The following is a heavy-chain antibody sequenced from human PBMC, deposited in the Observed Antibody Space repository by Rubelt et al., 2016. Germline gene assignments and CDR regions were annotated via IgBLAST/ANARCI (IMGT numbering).Heavy chain of an antibody. D-gene: IGHD5-24*01. CDR1: GGSFSGYY. V-gene: IGHV4-34*11. J-gene: IGHJ4*02. Sequence: QVQLQQWGAGLLKPSETLSLTCAVYGGSFSGYYWSWIRQPPGKGLEWIGYIYYSGSTNYNPSLKSRVTISVDTSKNQFSLKLSSVTAADTAVYYCARARRDGYSPFDYWGQGTLVTVSS. CDR2: IYYSGST. CDR3: ARARRDGYSPFDY.